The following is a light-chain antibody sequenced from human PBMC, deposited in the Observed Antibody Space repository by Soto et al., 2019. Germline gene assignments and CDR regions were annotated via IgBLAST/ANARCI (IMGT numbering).Light chain of an antibody. J-gene: IGKJ2*02. Sequence: DIVLTQSPGTLSLSPGERAILSCRASQSLSSTYLAWYQQKPGQAPRLLIYAASTKASDIPDRSSGSGSGTDFTRTISRLEPEDFAVYFCQQYRDSPGTFGQGTKLEI. V-gene: IGKV3-20*01. CDR1: QSLSSTY. CDR3: QQYRDSPGT. CDR2: AAS.